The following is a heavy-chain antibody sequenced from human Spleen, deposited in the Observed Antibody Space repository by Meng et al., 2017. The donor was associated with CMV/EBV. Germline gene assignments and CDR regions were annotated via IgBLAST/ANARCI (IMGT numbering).Heavy chain of an antibody. CDR1: GFTVSSNY. J-gene: IGHJ4*02. D-gene: IGHD3-10*01. CDR2: IYSGGST. Sequence: LSGAASGFTVSSNYMSWVRQAPGKGLEWVSVIYSGGSTYYADSVKGRFTISRDNSKNTLYLQMNSLRAEDTAVYYCASGEEEYYFDYWGQGTLVTVSS. V-gene: IGHV3-66*02. CDR3: ASGEEEYYFDY.